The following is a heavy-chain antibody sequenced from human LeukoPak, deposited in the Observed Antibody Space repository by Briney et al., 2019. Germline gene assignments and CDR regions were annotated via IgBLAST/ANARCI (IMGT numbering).Heavy chain of an antibody. CDR3: ARDRSTYYYDSSGYHSGDHDAFDI. CDR2: INPSGGST. CDR1: GYTFTSYY. D-gene: IGHD3-22*01. V-gene: IGHV1-46*01. Sequence: ASVKVSCKASGYTFTSYYMHWVRQAPGHGLEWMGIINPSGGSTSYAQKFQGRVTMTRDTSTSTVYMELSSLRSEDTAVYYCARDRSTYYYDSSGYHSGDHDAFDIWGQGTMVTVSS. J-gene: IGHJ3*02.